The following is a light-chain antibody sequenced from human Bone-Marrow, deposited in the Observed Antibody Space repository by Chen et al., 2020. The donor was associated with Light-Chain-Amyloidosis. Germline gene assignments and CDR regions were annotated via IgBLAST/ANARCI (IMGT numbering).Light chain of an antibody. CDR3: SSYTITNTLV. CDR1: SSDVGGDNH. Sequence: QSALTKPASVSGSPGQSITISCTGTSSDVGGDNHVSWYQQHPDKAPKLMIYEVTNRPSCVPDRFSGSKSDNTASLTISGLQTEDEADYFCSSYTITNTLVFGSGTRVTVL. CDR2: EVT. V-gene: IGLV2-14*01. J-gene: IGLJ1*01.